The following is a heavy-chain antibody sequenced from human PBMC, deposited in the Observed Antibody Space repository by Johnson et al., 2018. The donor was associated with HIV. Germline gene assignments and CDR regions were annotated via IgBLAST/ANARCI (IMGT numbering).Heavy chain of an antibody. CDR3: TTEGDAFDV. Sequence: VQLVESGGGLVKPGGSLRLSCRASGFPFSNAWMNWVRQATGKGLEWVGRLKSRADGGTTDYAVSVKDRFTILRDDSKNTLYLQMSSLRTEDAGVYYCTTEGDAFDVWGQGTMVTASS. CDR2: LKSRADGGTT. V-gene: IGHV3-15*01. J-gene: IGHJ3*01. CDR1: GFPFSNAW.